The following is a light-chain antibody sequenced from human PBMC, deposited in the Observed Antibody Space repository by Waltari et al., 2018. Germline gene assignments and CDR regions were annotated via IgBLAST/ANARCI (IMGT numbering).Light chain of an antibody. Sequence: QSLLTQPPSVSAAPGQKVTIPCSGAGSNLGSNSVPWYQKLPDTPPKLLINKNNRRPSGIPDRFSGSKSGTSATLVITGLQTGDEADYYCGTWDSNLSVVLFGGGTKVTVL. CDR2: KNN. CDR1: GSNLGSNS. V-gene: IGLV1-51*02. J-gene: IGLJ3*02. CDR3: GTWDSNLSVVL.